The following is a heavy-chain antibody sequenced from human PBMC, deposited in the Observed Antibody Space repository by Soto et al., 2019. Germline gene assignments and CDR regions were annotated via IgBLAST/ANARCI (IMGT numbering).Heavy chain of an antibody. CDR1: GGSISSGGYY. V-gene: IGHV4-31*03. CDR3: ARDWRSGRSFYYFDY. Sequence: SETLSLTCTVSGGSISSGGYYWSWIRQHPGKGLEWIGYIYYSGSTYYNPSLKSRVTISVDTSKNQFSLKLSSVTAADTAVYYCARDWRSGRSFYYFDYWGQGTLVTVSS. CDR2: IYYSGST. D-gene: IGHD3-10*01. J-gene: IGHJ4*02.